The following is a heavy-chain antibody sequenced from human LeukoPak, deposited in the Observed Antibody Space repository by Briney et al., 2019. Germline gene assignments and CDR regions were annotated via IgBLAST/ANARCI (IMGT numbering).Heavy chain of an antibody. J-gene: IGHJ5*02. CDR2: ISYDGSNK. Sequence: GGSLSLSCAASGFTFSSYGMHWVRQAPGKGLEWVAVISYDGSNKYYADSVKGRFTISRDNSKNTLYLQMNSLRAEDTAVYYCAREAGNYYDSINWFDPWGQGTLVTVSS. D-gene: IGHD3-22*01. CDR3: AREAGNYYDSINWFDP. V-gene: IGHV3-30*03. CDR1: GFTFSSYG.